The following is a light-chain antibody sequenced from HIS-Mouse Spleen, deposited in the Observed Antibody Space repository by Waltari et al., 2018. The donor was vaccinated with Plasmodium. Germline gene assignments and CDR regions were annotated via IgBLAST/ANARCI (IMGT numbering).Light chain of an antibody. V-gene: IGLV2-8*01. CDR1: SSDVGGYND. J-gene: IGLJ2*01. Sequence: QSALTQPPSASGSPGQSVTISCTGTSSDVGGYNDVSSSRQDPGKAPKLMIYEVSKRASGVPDRCSGSKSGNTASLTVSGLQAEDEADYYCSSYAGSNNLVFGGGTKLTVL. CDR2: EVS. CDR3: SSYAGSNNLV.